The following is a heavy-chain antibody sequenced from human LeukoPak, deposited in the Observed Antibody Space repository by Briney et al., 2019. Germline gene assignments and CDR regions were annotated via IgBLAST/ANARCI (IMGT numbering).Heavy chain of an antibody. CDR2: IIPIFGTA. J-gene: IGHJ3*02. CDR3: AIKERYCTNGVCFDAFDI. D-gene: IGHD2-8*01. Sequence: SVKVSCKVSGYTLTELSMHWVRQAPGQGLEWMGGIIPIFGTANYAQKFQGRVTITADESTSTAYMELSSLRSEDTAVYYRAIKERYCTNGVCFDAFDIWGQGTMVTVSS. CDR1: GYTLTELS. V-gene: IGHV1-69*13.